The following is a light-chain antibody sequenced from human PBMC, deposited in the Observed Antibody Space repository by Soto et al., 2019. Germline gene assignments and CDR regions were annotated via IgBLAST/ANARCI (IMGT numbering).Light chain of an antibody. CDR1: QSVSSN. Sequence: EIVMTQSPATLSVSPGERATLSCRASQSVSSNLAWYQQKPGQAPRLLIYSESNRATGVPDRFSGSGSGTEFTLTISRLQSEDIAVYYCQKYDNWPPITFGQGTRLEIK. CDR3: QKYDNWPPIT. J-gene: IGKJ5*01. CDR2: SES. V-gene: IGKV3-15*01.